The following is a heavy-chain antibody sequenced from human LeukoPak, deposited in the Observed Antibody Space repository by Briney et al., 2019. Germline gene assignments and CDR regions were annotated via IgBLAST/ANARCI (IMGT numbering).Heavy chain of an antibody. D-gene: IGHD1-26*01. Sequence: GGSLRLSCVASGLAFSSYSMHWVRQAPGKGLEWVAVISYDGSNKYYADSVKGRFTISRDNSKNTLYLQMNSLRAEDTAVYYCATPGLTYGSYYRFDYWGQGTLVTVSS. CDR3: ATPGLTYGSYYRFDY. J-gene: IGHJ4*02. CDR2: ISYDGSNK. CDR1: GLAFSSYS. V-gene: IGHV3-30*04.